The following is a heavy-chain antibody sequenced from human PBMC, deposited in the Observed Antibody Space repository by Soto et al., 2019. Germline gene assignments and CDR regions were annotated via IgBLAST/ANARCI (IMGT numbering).Heavy chain of an antibody. V-gene: IGHV3-74*01. J-gene: IGHJ4*02. D-gene: IGHD3-16*01. CDR3: ARGYGSAIDY. CDR2: IKTDESTT. Sequence: PGGSLRLSCSPSGFTFRNYWMDWVRQAPGKGLVWVSRIKTDESTTTYADSVKGRFTISRDNAENTLYLQMNSLSAEDTAVYYCARGYGSAIDYWGQGTLVTVPQ. CDR1: GFTFRNYW.